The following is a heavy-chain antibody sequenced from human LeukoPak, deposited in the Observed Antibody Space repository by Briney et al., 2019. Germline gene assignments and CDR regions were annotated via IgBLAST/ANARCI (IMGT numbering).Heavy chain of an antibody. CDR3: ARGPYYDFWSGYYTGPYYFDY. CDR1: GVSISSYY. J-gene: IGHJ4*02. V-gene: IGHV4-59*01. Sequence: SETLSLTCTVSGVSISSYYWSWIRQPPGKGLEWIGYIYYSGSTNYNPSLKSRVTISVDTSKNQFSLKLSSVTAADTAVYYCARGPYYDFWSGYYTGPYYFDYWGQGTLVTVSS. CDR2: IYYSGST. D-gene: IGHD3-3*01.